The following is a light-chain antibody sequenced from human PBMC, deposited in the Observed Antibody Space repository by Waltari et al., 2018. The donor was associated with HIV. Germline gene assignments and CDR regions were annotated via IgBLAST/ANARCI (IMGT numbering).Light chain of an antibody. CDR2: AAS. Sequence: VMTQSPATLSVSPGGGAPLSCRASQSVGSYLAWYQQKPGQAPRLLISAASPVATAIPTRFSGSGSGTEFTLTISSLQSEDFAVYYCHQYNKWPRGTFGGGTKVEV. CDR1: QSVGSY. V-gene: IGKV3-15*01. CDR3: HQYNKWPRGT. J-gene: IGKJ4*01.